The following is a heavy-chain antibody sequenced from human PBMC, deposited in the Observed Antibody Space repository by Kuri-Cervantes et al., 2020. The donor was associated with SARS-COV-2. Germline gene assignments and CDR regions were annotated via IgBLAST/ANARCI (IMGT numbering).Heavy chain of an antibody. D-gene: IGHD6-19*01. V-gene: IGHV1-69*10. Sequence: SVKVSCKASGYTFTSYDINWVRQAPGQGLEWMGGIIPIFGIANYAQKFQGRVTITADKSTSTAYMELSSLRSEDTAVYYCASSFERRYSSGWYNSPYDYWGQGTLVTVSS. CDR3: ASSFERRYSSGWYNSPYDY. CDR2: IIPIFGIA. J-gene: IGHJ4*02. CDR1: GYTFTSYD.